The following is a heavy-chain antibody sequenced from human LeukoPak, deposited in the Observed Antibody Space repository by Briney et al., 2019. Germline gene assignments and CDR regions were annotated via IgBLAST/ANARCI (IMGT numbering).Heavy chain of an antibody. CDR3: ATPYYYDSSGYHAGAFDI. J-gene: IGHJ3*02. V-gene: IGHV4-4*07. Sequence: SETLSLTCTVSGGSISSYYWSWIRQPAGKGLEWIGRIYTSGSTNYNPSFKSRVTMSVDTSQNQFSLQLSSVTAADTAVYYCATPYYYDSSGYHAGAFDIWGQGTMVTVSS. CDR2: IYTSGST. CDR1: GGSISSYY. D-gene: IGHD3-22*01.